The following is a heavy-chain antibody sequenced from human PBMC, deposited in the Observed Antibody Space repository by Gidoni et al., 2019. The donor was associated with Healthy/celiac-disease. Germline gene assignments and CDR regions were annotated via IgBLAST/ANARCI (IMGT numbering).Heavy chain of an antibody. CDR1: GGSFSGYY. D-gene: IGHD3-16*02. CDR3: ARDGGGIASKAWFDY. J-gene: IGHJ5*01. CDR2: INHSGRT. V-gene: IGHV4-34*01. Sequence: VQLQPWGAVLLKPSETLSLTCAVSGGSFSGYYWSWIRQPPGKGLEWIGEINHSGRTNYNPSLKSRVTISVDTSKNQFSRKLSSVTAADTAVYYCARDGGGIASKAWFDYWGQGTLVTVSS.